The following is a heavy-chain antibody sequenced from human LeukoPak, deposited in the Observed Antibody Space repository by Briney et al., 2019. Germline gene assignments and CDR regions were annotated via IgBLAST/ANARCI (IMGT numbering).Heavy chain of an antibody. Sequence: ASVKASCKASGYTFTSYGISWVRQAPGQGLEWMGWISAYNGNTNYAQKLQGRVTMTTDTSTSTAYMELRSLRSDDTAVYYCARVSRQWRPFDYWGQGTLVTVSS. CDR2: ISAYNGNT. D-gene: IGHD6-19*01. J-gene: IGHJ4*02. CDR1: GYTFTSYG. V-gene: IGHV1-18*01. CDR3: ARVSRQWRPFDY.